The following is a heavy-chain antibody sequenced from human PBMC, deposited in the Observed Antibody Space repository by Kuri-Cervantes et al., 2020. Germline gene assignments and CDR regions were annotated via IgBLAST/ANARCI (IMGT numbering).Heavy chain of an antibody. CDR3: ARWGIAAAGTR. D-gene: IGHD6-13*01. CDR1: GFTFSSYA. J-gene: IGHJ4*02. CDR2: ISYDGSNK. Sequence: GGSLRLSCAASGFTFSSYAMHWVRQAPGKGLEWVAVISYDGSNKYYADSVKGRFTISRDNSKNTLYLQMNSLRAEDTAVHYCARWGIAAAGTRWGQGTLVTVSS. V-gene: IGHV3-30-3*01.